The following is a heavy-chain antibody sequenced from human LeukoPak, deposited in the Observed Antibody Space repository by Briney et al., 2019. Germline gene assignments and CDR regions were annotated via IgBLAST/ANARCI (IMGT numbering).Heavy chain of an antibody. V-gene: IGHV1-69*05. CDR3: ASLYYYGSGSYYNGFPFDY. CDR2: IIPIFGTA. J-gene: IGHJ4*02. Sequence: SVKVSCKASGGTFSSYAISWVRQAPGQGLEWMGGIIPIFGTANYAQKFQGRVTITTDESTSTAYMELSSLRSDDTAVYYCASLYYYGSGSYYNGFPFDYWGQGTLVTVSS. CDR1: GGTFSSYA. D-gene: IGHD3-10*01.